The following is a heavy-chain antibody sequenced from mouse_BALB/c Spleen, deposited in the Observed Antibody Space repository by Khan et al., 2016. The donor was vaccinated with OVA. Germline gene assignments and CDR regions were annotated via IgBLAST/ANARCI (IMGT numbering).Heavy chain of an antibody. V-gene: IGHV3-2*02. CDR3: ARGNYYGYYFDY. D-gene: IGHD1-1*01. Sequence: VQLQQSGPGLVKPSQSLSLTCTVTGYSITSGYAWNWIRQFPGNKLEWMGYISYSGVTSYTPSLKSRISITRDPSKNQFFLQLTSVTTEDTATYYCARGNYYGYYFDYWGQGTTLTVSS. CDR2: ISYSGVT. CDR1: GYSITSGYA. J-gene: IGHJ2*01.